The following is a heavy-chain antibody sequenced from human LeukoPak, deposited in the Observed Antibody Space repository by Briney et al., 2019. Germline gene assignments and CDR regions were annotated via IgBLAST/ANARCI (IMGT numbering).Heavy chain of an antibody. D-gene: IGHD3-22*01. CDR1: GFTFSNYG. CDR3: AAYYYDSSGYDLRFY. Sequence: GGSLRLSCAASGFTFSNYGMHWVRQAPGKGLEWVAVIWYDGSKKYHADSVKGRFTISRDNSKNTLNLQMYSLRVEDTAVYYCAAYYYDSSGYDLRFYWGQGTLVTVSS. CDR2: IWYDGSKK. J-gene: IGHJ4*02. V-gene: IGHV3-33*01.